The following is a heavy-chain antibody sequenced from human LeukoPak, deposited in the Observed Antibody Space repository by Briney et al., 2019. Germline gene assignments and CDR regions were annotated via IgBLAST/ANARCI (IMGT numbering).Heavy chain of an antibody. J-gene: IGHJ4*02. CDR3: ARGGSITTVTNYFDY. CDR1: GGSISSYY. D-gene: IGHD4-17*01. Sequence: SETLSLTCTVSGGSISSYYWSWIRQPPGKGLEWIGYIYYSGSTNYNPSLKSRVTISVDTSKNPFSLKLSSVTAADTAVYYCARGGSITTVTNYFDYWGQGTLVTVSS. CDR2: IYYSGST. V-gene: IGHV4-59*01.